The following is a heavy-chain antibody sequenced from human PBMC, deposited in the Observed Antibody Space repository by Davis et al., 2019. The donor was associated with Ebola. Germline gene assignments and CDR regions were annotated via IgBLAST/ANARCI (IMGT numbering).Heavy chain of an antibody. CDR2: IIPILGIA. V-gene: IGHV1-69*02. J-gene: IGHJ6*02. CDR1: GYTFTSYY. D-gene: IGHD3-9*01. Sequence: SVKVSCKASGYTFTSYYMHWVRQAPGQGLEWMGRIIPILGIANYAQKFQGRVTITADKSTSTAYMELSSLRSEDTAVYYCGGTGAINYDILTGSFLYYGMDVWGQGTTVTVSS. CDR3: GGTGAINYDILTGSFLYYGMDV.